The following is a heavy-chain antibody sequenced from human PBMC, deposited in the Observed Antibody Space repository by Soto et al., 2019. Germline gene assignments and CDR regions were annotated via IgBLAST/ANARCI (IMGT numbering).Heavy chain of an antibody. V-gene: IGHV3-7*03. CDR2: IPQDGVDG. CDR1: GFTFSTYS. J-gene: IGHJ6*02. CDR3: AXDHLILPAHDFFYGSDV. Sequence: PGGSLRLSCEVSGFTFSTYSMSWVRQSPGKGLEWVAKIPQDGVDGHYADSVKGRFTISRDNGKNSLYLQLNNLRAEDTAVYYCAXDHLILPAHDFFYGSDVWGRGATVTVSS. D-gene: IGHD2-21*02.